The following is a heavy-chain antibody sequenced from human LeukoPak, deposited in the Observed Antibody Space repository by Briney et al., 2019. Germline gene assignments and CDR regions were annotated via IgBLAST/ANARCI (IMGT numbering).Heavy chain of an antibody. CDR1: GFTFTNYN. Sequence: GGCLRLSCAASGFTFTNYNMHWVRQTPGKGLQWVAAILYDGSKKYYAECVKGRFSVYRENSNYTLYLKMNRQKTEDTALYSCANFDGDSQAFHIWGQGTMVTVSS. D-gene: IGHD3-9*01. CDR2: ILYDGSKK. V-gene: IGHV3-30*18. CDR3: ANFDGDSQAFHI. J-gene: IGHJ3*02.